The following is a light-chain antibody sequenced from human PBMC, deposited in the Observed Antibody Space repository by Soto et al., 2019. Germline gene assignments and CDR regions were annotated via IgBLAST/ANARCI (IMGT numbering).Light chain of an antibody. J-gene: IGKJ4*01. V-gene: IGKV3-11*01. CDR2: DAS. CDR1: QSVNNY. Sequence: EIVLTQSPATLSLSPGERATLSCRASQSVNNYLAWYQQKPGQAPRLLIYDASNRATGIPARFSGTGSGTDFTLTISRLEPEDFAVYYCQQRYAWTLTFGGGTKVEIK. CDR3: QQRYAWTLT.